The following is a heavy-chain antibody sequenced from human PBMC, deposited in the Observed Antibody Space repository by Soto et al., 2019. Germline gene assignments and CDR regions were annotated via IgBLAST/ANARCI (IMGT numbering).Heavy chain of an antibody. J-gene: IGHJ4*02. V-gene: IGHV3-9*01. CDR2: ISWNSGSI. D-gene: IGHD3-3*01. CDR1: GFTFDDYA. CDR3: AKSTYYDFWCGSYYFDY. Sequence: PGGSLRLSCAASGFTFDDYAMHWVRQAPGKGLEWVSGISWNSGSIGYADSVKGRFTISRDNAKNSLYLQMNSLRAEDTALYYCAKSTYYDFWCGSYYFDYWGQGTLVTVSS.